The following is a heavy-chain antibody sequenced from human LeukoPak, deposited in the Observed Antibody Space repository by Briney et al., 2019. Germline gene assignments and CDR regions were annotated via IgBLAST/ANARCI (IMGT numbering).Heavy chain of an antibody. J-gene: IGHJ4*02. D-gene: IGHD1-26*01. Sequence: GGSLTLSCAASGFTFSGSAMHWVRQASGKGLEWVGRIRSKANGYATAYAASVKGRFTISRDDSKNTAYLQMNSLKTEDTAVYYCTRHAGSPEVGWGQGTLVTVSS. CDR2: IRSKANGYAT. V-gene: IGHV3-73*01. CDR3: TRHAGSPEVG. CDR1: GFTFSGSA.